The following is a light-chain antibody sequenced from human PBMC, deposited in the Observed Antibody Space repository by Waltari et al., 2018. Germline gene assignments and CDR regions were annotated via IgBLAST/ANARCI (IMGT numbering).Light chain of an antibody. CDR1: QCVSRT. J-gene: IGKJ1*01. Sequence: EIVLTQSPGTLVLSPGEGATLSCRASQCVSRTLAWYQQKPGQAPRLLIYGASSRATGIPDRFSGSGSGTDFSLTISRLEPDDSAVYFCQHYVSLPATFGQGTKVEIK. V-gene: IGKV3-20*01. CDR3: QHYVSLPAT. CDR2: GAS.